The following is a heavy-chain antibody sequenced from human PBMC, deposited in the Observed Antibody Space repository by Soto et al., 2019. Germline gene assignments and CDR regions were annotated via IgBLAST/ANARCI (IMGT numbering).Heavy chain of an antibody. CDR2: IYYSGST. D-gene: IGHD5-12*01. J-gene: IGHJ6*02. CDR1: GGSISSGGYY. Sequence: QVQLQESGPGLVKPSQTLSLTCTVSGGSISSGGYYWSWIRQHPGKGLEWIGYIYYSGSTYYNPSLKSRVTISVDTSKNQFYLKLSSVTAADTAVYYCARDATAGQSGYRGIGMDVWGQGTTVTVSS. CDR3: ARDATAGQSGYRGIGMDV. V-gene: IGHV4-31*03.